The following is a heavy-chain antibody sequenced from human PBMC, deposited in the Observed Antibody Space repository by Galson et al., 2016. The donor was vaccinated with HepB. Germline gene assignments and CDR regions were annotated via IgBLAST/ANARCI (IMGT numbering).Heavy chain of an antibody. CDR1: GFTFSSYS. CDR3: ARDVVGAAFDS. V-gene: IGHV3-48*04. J-gene: IGHJ4*02. Sequence: SLRLSCAASGFTFSSYSMNWVRQAPGKGLEWVSYISSSSSTIYYADSVQGRFTISRDNAKNSLYLQMNSLRAEDTAVYYCARDVVGAAFDSWGQGTLVTVSS. CDR2: ISSSSSTI. D-gene: IGHD1-26*01.